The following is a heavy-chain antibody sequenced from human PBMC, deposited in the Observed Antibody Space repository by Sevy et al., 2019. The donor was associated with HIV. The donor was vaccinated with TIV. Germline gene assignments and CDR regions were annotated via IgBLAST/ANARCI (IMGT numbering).Heavy chain of an antibody. CDR3: TTVGFPNWGSEVFDI. CDR1: GFTFSIIY. D-gene: IGHD3-16*01. Sequence: GGSLRLSCAASGFTFSIIYMNWVRQSPGKGLEWVGRMKSKTDGGTTEYAAPVKDRFTMSRDDSKNTLYLQMNSLKADDTAVYYCTTVGFPNWGSEVFDIWGQGTMVTVSS. V-gene: IGHV3-15*01. J-gene: IGHJ3*02. CDR2: MKSKTDGGTT.